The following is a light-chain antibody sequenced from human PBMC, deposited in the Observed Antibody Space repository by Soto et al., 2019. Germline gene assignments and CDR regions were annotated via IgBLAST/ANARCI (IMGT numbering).Light chain of an antibody. CDR1: QTVSDW. Sequence: DIQMTQSPSTLSASVGDTVTITCRASQTVSDWLARYRQRPGKAPALLIFKASTLDSGVPSRFSGRVSGTEFTLTIISLQPDDFATYSCQQYNSFSWTFGQGTKVQIK. CDR3: QQYNSFSWT. J-gene: IGKJ1*01. V-gene: IGKV1-5*03. CDR2: KAS.